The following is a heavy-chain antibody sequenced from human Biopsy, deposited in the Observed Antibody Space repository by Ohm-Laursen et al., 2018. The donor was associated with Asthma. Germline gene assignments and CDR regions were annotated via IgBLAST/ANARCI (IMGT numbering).Heavy chain of an antibody. D-gene: IGHD6-19*01. CDR3: ARCQVGYSSGWSLLLKKIYYSGMDV. V-gene: IGHV1-69*13. Sequence: SVKVSCKVPGGTFSNFAISWARQAPGHGLEWLGGIMTVFGTTNYAQKFPGRVTITADETTSTAYMEVTSLRSEDTAIYYCARCQVGYSSGWSLLLKKIYYSGMDVWGQGTAVTVSS. CDR2: IMTVFGTT. CDR1: GGTFSNFA. J-gene: IGHJ6*02.